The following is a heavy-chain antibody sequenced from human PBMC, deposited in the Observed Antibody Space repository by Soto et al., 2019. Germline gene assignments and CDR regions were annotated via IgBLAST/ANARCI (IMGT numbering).Heavy chain of an antibody. CDR3: ARQYGGSYADY. Sequence: SETLSLTCTVSGGSISSSTYYWGWMRQPPGKGLEWIGYFFIGGNTNYNPSLKSRVTISVDTSKNQFSLKLSSVTAADTAVYYCARQYGGSYADYWGQGTLVTVSS. D-gene: IGHD1-26*01. CDR2: FFIGGNT. V-gene: IGHV4-39*01. CDR1: GGSISSSTYY. J-gene: IGHJ4*02.